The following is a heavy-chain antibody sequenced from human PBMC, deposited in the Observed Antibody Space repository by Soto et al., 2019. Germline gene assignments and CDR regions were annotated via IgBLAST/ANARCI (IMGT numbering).Heavy chain of an antibody. D-gene: IGHD3-22*01. V-gene: IGHV1-18*01. CDR3: ARDYYDSSGYYYRFDAFDI. Sequence: QVQLVQSGAEVKKPGASVKVSCKASGYTFTSYGICWVRQAPGQGLEWMGWISAYNGNTNYAQQLRGRVTMTSDTYTSTAYMELRSLRSDDTAVYYCARDYYDSSGYYYRFDAFDIWGQGTMVTVSS. CDR1: GYTFTSYG. J-gene: IGHJ3*02. CDR2: ISAYNGNT.